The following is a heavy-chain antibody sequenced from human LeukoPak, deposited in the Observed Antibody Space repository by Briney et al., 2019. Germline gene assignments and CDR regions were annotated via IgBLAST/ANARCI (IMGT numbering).Heavy chain of an antibody. V-gene: IGHV3-30*04. CDR1: GFTFSSYA. CDR2: IPYDGSNK. D-gene: IGHD3/OR15-3a*01. CDR3: ARDSGFSGTQRGEY. Sequence: GALRLSCAASGFTFSSYAMHWVRQAPGKGLEWVAVIPYDGSNKYYADSVKGRFTISRDNSKNTLYLQMNSLSAEDTAVYYCARDSGFSGTQRGEYWGQGTLVTVSS. J-gene: IGHJ4*02.